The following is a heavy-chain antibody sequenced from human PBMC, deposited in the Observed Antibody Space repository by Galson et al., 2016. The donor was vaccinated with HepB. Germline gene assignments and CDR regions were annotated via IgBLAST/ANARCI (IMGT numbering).Heavy chain of an antibody. V-gene: IGHV4-39*01. CDR3: ASHGPLATPISHFDD. CDR1: GGSMSTSSYY. J-gene: IGHJ4*02. Sequence: SETLSLTCTVSGGSMSTSSYYWGWIRQPPGKGLEWIGSIYYRGSTYYNPSLKSRVTLTVDTSKNQFPLNLTSVTAAATAASSCASHGPLATPISHFDDWGQGTLVTVSS. CDR2: IYYRGST. D-gene: IGHD2-21*01.